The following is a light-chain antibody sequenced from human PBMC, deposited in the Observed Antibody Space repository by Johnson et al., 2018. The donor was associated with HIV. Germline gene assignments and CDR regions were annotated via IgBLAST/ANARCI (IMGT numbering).Light chain of an antibody. J-gene: IGLJ1*01. CDR1: SSNIGSNT. CDR2: SNN. Sequence: QSVLTQPPSASGTPGQRVTISCSGSSSNIGSNTVNWYQQLPGTAPKLIIYSNNQRPSGIPDRFSGSKSGTSATLGITGLQTGDEADYYCGTWDSSLAAFVFGTGTKFTVL. CDR3: GTWDSSLAAFV. V-gene: IGLV1-51*02.